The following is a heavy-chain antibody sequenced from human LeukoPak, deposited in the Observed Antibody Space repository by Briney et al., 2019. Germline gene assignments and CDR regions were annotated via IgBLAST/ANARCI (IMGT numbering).Heavy chain of an antibody. J-gene: IGHJ4*02. CDR1: GFTFSSYA. D-gene: IGHD6-19*01. V-gene: IGHV3-23*01. Sequence: PGGSLRLSCAASGFTFSSYAMSWVRQAPGKGLEWVSAVSGSGGSTYYADSVKGRFTISRDNSKKTVYLQMNSLRAEDTAVYYCAKDSIVASGWYESYFDSWGQGTLVTVSS. CDR3: AKDSIVASGWYESYFDS. CDR2: VSGSGGST.